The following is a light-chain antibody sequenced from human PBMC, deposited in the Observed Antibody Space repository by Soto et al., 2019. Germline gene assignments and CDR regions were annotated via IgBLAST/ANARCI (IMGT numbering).Light chain of an antibody. Sequence: DIQLTQSPSFLSASLGDRVTITCRASQGINTYLAWYQQKPGKAPKLLIYGASTLQSGVPSRFSGSGSGTEFTLTINSLQPEDFTTYYCQQFNSYPRTFGQGTKVDIK. J-gene: IGKJ1*01. V-gene: IGKV1-9*01. CDR3: QQFNSYPRT. CDR2: GAS. CDR1: QGINTY.